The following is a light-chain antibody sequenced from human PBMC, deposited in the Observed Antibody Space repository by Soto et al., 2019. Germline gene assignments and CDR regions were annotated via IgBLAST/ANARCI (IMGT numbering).Light chain of an antibody. CDR2: SNT. V-gene: IGLV1-44*01. CDR3: AVWDDSLNAWV. Sequence: QSVLTQPHSASGTPGQRVTISCSGSSSNIGSNTVNWYQQLPGTAPKLLIYSNTQRPSGVPDRFSGYKSGTSASLAISGLQSEDEADYYCAVWDDSLNAWVFGGGTKLTVL. CDR1: SSNIGSNT. J-gene: IGLJ3*02.